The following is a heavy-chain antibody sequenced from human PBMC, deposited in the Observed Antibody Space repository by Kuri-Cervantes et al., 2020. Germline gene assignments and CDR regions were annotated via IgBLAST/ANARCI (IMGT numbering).Heavy chain of an antibody. CDR3: AKDGFIIAGAPSG. V-gene: IGHV3-23*01. J-gene: IGHJ4*02. D-gene: IGHD6-13*01. Sequence: ETLSLTCAASGFTFSSYAMSWVRQAPGKGLEWVSAISGSGGSTYYADSVKGRFTISRDNSKNTLYLQMNSLRAEDTAVYYCAKDGFIIAGAPSGRGQGTLVTVSS. CDR1: GFTFSSYA. CDR2: ISGSGGST.